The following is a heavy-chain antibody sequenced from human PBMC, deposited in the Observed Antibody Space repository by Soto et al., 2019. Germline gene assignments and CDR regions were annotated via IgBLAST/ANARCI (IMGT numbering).Heavy chain of an antibody. Sequence: GGSLRLSCVGSGFTFSTYSINWVRQAPGKGLEWVSSISSRSDIYYADSVKGRFTISRDNAKNSVSLQMNSLRAEDTAVYYCAREYTAWPLAYGLDVWGQGTTVTVPS. CDR1: GFTFSTYS. V-gene: IGHV3-21*01. D-gene: IGHD2-2*02. CDR2: ISSRSDI. J-gene: IGHJ6*02. CDR3: AREYTAWPLAYGLDV.